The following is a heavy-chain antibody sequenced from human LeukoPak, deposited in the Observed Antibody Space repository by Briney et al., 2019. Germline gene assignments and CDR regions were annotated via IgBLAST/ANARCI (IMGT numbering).Heavy chain of an antibody. CDR2: ITLSSGII. Sequence: GGSLRLSCAASGFTFSNYNMNWVRQAPGKGLEWISYITLSSGIIYYADSVKGRFTISRDNAKNSLYLQMNSLRAEDTAVYYCARETPYSSSWTVFDYWGLGTLVTVSS. V-gene: IGHV3-48*01. J-gene: IGHJ4*02. CDR1: GFTFSNYN. CDR3: ARETPYSSSWTVFDY. D-gene: IGHD6-13*01.